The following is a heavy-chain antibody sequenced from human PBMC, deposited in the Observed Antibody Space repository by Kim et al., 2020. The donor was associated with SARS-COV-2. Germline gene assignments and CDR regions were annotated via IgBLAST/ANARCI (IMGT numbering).Heavy chain of an antibody. D-gene: IGHD1-7*01. J-gene: IGHJ4*02. CDR1: GFTFGDYA. CDR3: TRRGYNWNYGWVLFDY. V-gene: IGHV3-49*04. CDR2: IRSKAYGGTT. Sequence: GGSLRLSCTASGFTFGDYAMSWVRQAPGKGLEWVGFIRSKAYGGTTEYAASVKGRFTISRDDSKSIAYLQMNSLKTEDTAVYYCTRRGYNWNYGWVLFDYWGQGTLVTVSS.